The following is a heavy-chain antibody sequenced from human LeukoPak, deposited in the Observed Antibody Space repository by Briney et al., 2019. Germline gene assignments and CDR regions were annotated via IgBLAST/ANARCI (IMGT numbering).Heavy chain of an antibody. Sequence: GGSLRLSCAASAFTFSDYSMNWVRQAPGKGLEWISYISGRSSTIYYADSVRGRFTISRDNAKNSMYLQMNSLRAEDTTVYYCARDRLTSGSYFFDYWGQGTLVTVSS. D-gene: IGHD1-26*01. CDR2: ISGRSSTI. J-gene: IGHJ4*02. V-gene: IGHV3-48*01. CDR3: ARDRLTSGSYFFDY. CDR1: AFTFSDYS.